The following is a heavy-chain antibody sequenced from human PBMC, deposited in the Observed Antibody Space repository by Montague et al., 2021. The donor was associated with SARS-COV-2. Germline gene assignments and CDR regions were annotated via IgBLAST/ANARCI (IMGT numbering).Heavy chain of an antibody. CDR2: IDHTGRS. J-gene: IGHJ3*02. D-gene: IGHD3-16*01. Sequence: SETLSLTCAVSGDSFSDYDWTLIRRPPGKGLEWLGEIDHTGRSNYNPSLKSRVTISLDTPKNHFSLKLTSVAAADTAVYFCARGLIWGAITGFDIWGQGSMVTVSS. V-gene: IGHV4-34*01. CDR1: GDSFSDYD. CDR3: ARGLIWGAITGFDI.